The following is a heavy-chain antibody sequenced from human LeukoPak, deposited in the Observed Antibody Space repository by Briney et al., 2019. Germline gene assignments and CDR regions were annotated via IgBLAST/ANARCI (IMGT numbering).Heavy chain of an antibody. CDR3: ARAYTSSCRWFDP. J-gene: IGHJ5*02. D-gene: IGHD6-13*01. CDR1: GGSISSGGYY. Sequence: PSETLSLTCTVSGGSISSGGYYWSWIRQHPGKGLEWIGYIYYSGSTYYNPSLKSRVTISVDTSKNQFSLKVSSVTAADTAVYYCARAYTSSCRWFDPRGQGTLVTVSS. V-gene: IGHV4-31*03. CDR2: IYYSGST.